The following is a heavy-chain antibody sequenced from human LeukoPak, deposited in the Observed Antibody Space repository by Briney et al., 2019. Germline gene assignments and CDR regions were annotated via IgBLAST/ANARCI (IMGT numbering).Heavy chain of an antibody. Sequence: SETLSLTCTVSGGSISSYYWSWIRQPPGKGLEWIGYIYYSGSTNYNPSLKSRVTISVDTSKNQFSLKLSSVTAADTAVYYCAREGLGYCSGGNCSDPFDIWGQGTMVTVSS. V-gene: IGHV4-59*01. CDR3: AREGLGYCSGGNCSDPFDI. J-gene: IGHJ3*02. CDR2: IYYSGST. D-gene: IGHD2-15*01. CDR1: GGSISSYY.